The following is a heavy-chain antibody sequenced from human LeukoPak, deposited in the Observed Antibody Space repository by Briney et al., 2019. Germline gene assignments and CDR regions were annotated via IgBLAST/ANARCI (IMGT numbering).Heavy chain of an antibody. CDR1: GDSISSGGYW. Sequence: SQTLSLTCAVSGDSISSGGYWWSWIRQHPGKGPEWIGYISYGGKADYNPSLKSRVAISEDTPKNQFSLKLSSTTAADTAVYYCARAPVATPSEFDYWGQGTLVTVSS. V-gene: IGHV4-31*11. D-gene: IGHD5-12*01. CDR2: ISYGGKA. J-gene: IGHJ4*02. CDR3: ARAPVATPSEFDY.